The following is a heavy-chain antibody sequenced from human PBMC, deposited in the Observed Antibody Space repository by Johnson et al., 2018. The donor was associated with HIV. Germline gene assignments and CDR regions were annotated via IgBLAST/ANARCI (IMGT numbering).Heavy chain of an antibody. CDR2: INRNGGTI. Sequence: VQLVESGGGVVQPGGSLRLSCAGSGFTFEEYGIHWVRQVPGKGLEWVSGINRNGGTIGYAASVKGRFTISRDNAKNSLYLQMDTLGAEDTALYYCTKASTGTFWGAFDIWGQGTMVTVSS. D-gene: IGHD2/OR15-2a*01. CDR3: TKASTGTFWGAFDI. CDR1: GFTFEEYG. V-gene: IGHV3-9*01. J-gene: IGHJ3*02.